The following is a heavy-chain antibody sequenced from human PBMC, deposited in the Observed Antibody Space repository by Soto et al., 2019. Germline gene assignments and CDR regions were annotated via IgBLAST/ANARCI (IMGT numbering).Heavy chain of an antibody. D-gene: IGHD5-12*01. CDR3: ARAGYREWLRWGYGMDV. J-gene: IGHJ6*02. CDR1: GGTFSSYA. Sequence: ASVKVSCKASGGTFSSYAISWVRQAPGQGFEWMGGIIPTFGTANYAQKFQGRVTITADKSTGTAYMELSSLRSEDTAVYYCARAGYREWLRWGYGMDVWGQGTTATVSS. V-gene: IGHV1-69*06. CDR2: IIPTFGTA.